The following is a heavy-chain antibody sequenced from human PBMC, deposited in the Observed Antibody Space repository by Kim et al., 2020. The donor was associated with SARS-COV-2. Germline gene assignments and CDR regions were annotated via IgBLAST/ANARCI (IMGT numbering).Heavy chain of an antibody. CDR1: GFDFHDYA. D-gene: IGHD1-7*01. Sequence: GGSLRLSCTTSGFDFHDYAMHWVRQAPGKGLEWVSGISFDSRYTHYGDSVRGRFTISRENAKRSLYLQMTNLRREDTAFYFCAKGTQGLTNSYFDSWGQGILVTVSS. V-gene: IGHV3-9*01. CDR3: AKGTQGLTNSYFDS. J-gene: IGHJ4*02. CDR2: ISFDSRYT.